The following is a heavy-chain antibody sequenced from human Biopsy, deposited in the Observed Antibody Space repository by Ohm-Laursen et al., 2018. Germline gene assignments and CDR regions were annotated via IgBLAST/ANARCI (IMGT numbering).Heavy chain of an antibody. D-gene: IGHD2-15*01. CDR3: ARRGSGGRSFDY. V-gene: IGHV4-59*08. CDR2: ISNSGNT. CDR1: GGSISSYY. Sequence: SETLSLTCTVSGGSISSYYWSWIRQAPGKGLEWIGFISNSGNTNYNPSLKSRVTISADTSKNQFPLKLGSVTVADTAVFYCARRGSGGRSFDYWGQGSLVTVSS. J-gene: IGHJ4*02.